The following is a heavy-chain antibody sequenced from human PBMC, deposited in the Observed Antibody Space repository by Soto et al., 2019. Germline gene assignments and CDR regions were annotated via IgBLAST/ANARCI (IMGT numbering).Heavy chain of an antibody. Sequence: SETLSLTCAVYGGSFSGYYWSWIRQPPGKGLEWIGEINHSGSTNYNPSLKSRVTISVDTSKNQFSLQLSSVTAADTAVYYCAREHYYGSGSYEIYYYYYYGMDVWGQGTTVTVSS. CDR3: AREHYYGSGSYEIYYYYYYGMDV. J-gene: IGHJ6*02. CDR2: INHSGST. D-gene: IGHD3-10*01. CDR1: GGSFSGYY. V-gene: IGHV4-34*01.